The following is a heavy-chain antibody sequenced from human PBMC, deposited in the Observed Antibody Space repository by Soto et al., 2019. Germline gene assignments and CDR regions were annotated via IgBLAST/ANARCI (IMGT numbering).Heavy chain of an antibody. CDR1: GFSLSDYG. J-gene: IGHJ5*02. V-gene: IGHV3-30*03. CDR2: ISYDGTNE. Sequence: GGSLRLSCAASGFSLSDYGIIWVRQAPGKGLEWVALISYDGTNEFYADSVKGRFTVSRDISKNTLFLQMNSLRVEDTAVYYSARDPGQGSDPWGHGTLVTVSS. CDR3: ARDPGQGSDP.